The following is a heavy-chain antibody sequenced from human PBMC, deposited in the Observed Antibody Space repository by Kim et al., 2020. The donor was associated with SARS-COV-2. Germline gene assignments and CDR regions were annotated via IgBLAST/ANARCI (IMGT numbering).Heavy chain of an antibody. J-gene: IGHJ4*02. CDR1: GFTFSSYC. D-gene: IGHD3-22*01. Sequence: GGSLRLSCAASGFTFSSYCMHWVRQAPGKGLEWVAVIWYDGSNKYYADSVKGRFTISRDNSKNTLYLQMNSLRAEDTAVYYCARDLANYYDSSGRGVWGQGSLVPISS. CDR3: ARDLANYYDSSGRGV. CDR2: IWYDGSNK. V-gene: IGHV3-33*01.